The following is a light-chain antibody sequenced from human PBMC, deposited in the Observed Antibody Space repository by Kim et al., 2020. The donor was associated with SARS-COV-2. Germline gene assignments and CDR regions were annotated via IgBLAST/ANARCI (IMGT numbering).Light chain of an antibody. CDR3: QQYNRYLYT. J-gene: IGKJ2*01. CDR1: QSIGRW. CDR2: DAS. Sequence: GDRVTITCRASQSIGRWLACHQQKPGKAPNLLIYDASSLQSGFPSRFSGSGSGTEFTLTISSLQPDDFATYFCQQYNRYLYTFGQGTKLEIK. V-gene: IGKV1-5*01.